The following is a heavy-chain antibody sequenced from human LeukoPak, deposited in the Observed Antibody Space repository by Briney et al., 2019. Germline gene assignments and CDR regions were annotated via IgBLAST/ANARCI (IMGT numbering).Heavy chain of an antibody. CDR2: ISAYNGNT. Sequence: ASVKVSCKASGYIFTSYGISWVRQAPGQGLEWMGWISAYNGNTNYAQKLQGRVTMTTDTSTSTAYMELRSLRSDDTAVYYCARPHLGYCSGGSCYGAWFDPWGQGTLVTVSS. V-gene: IGHV1-18*01. D-gene: IGHD2-15*01. CDR3: ARPHLGYCSGGSCYGAWFDP. CDR1: GYIFTSYG. J-gene: IGHJ5*02.